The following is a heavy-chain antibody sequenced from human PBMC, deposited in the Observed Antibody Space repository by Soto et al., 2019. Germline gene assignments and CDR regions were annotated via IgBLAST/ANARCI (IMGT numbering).Heavy chain of an antibody. D-gene: IGHD3-3*01. CDR1: GFTFSSYD. J-gene: IGHJ6*02. Sequence: PGGSLRLSCAASGFTFSSYDMHWVRQATGKGLEWVSAIGTAGDTYYPGSVKGRFTISRDNSKNTQYLQMNSLRAEDTAVYYCAKEVWSGPMDVWGQGTTVTVSS. V-gene: IGHV3-13*04. CDR2: IGTAGDT. CDR3: AKEVWSGPMDV.